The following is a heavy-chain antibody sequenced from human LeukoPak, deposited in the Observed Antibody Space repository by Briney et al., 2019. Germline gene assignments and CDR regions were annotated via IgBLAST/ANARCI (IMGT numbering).Heavy chain of an antibody. CDR1: GYTFTSYD. V-gene: IGHV1-8*01. J-gene: IGHJ6*02. CDR2: MNPNSGNT. CDR3: ARGRGGSSWYSPEYYYYGMDV. Sequence: ASVKVSCKASGYTFTSYDINWVRQATGQGLEWMGWMNPNSGNTGYAQKFQGRVTMTRNTSISTAYMELSSLRSEDPAVYYCARGRGGSSWYSPEYYYYGMDVWGQGTTVTVSS. D-gene: IGHD6-13*01.